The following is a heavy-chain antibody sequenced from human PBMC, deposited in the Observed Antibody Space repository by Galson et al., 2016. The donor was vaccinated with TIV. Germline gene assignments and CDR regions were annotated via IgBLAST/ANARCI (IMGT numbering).Heavy chain of an antibody. D-gene: IGHD2-21*01. CDR1: SGSINSHS. V-gene: IGHV4-4*07. J-gene: IGHJ6*03. CDR3: AREKLWGGRESGTEADPYSFFLDV. Sequence: SETLSLTCTVSSGSINSHSWSWIRQPAGQGLEWLGRIDVSGSTNYSPSLKIRVAMSEDRSKNQLSLHLMSVTAADTAVYYCAREKLWGGRESGTEADPYSFFLDVWGKGTTVTISS. CDR2: IDVSGST.